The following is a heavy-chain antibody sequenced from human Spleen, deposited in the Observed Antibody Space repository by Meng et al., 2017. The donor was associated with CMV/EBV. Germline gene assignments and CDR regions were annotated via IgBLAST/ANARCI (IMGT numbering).Heavy chain of an antibody. D-gene: IGHD3-22*01. CDR2: ISSSSSYI. V-gene: IGHV3-21*01. Sequence: ETLSLTCAASGFTFSSYSMNWVRQAPGKGLEWVSSISSSSSYIYYADSVKGRFTISRDNAKNSLYLQMNSLRAEDTAVYYCARVLDSSRGIDYWGQGTLVTVSS. J-gene: IGHJ4*02. CDR1: GFTFSSYS. CDR3: ARVLDSSRGIDY.